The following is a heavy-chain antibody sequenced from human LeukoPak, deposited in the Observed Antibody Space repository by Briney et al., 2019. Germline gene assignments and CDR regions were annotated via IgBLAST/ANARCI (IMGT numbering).Heavy chain of an antibody. J-gene: IGHJ5*02. CDR2: IGSSSSYI. CDR1: GFTFSSYS. CDR3: ARDLAAAGTEYNWFDP. Sequence: GGSLRLSCAASGFTFSSYSMNWVRQAPGKGLEWVSSIGSSSSYIYYADSVKGRFTISRDNAKNSLYLQMNSLRAEDTAVYYCARDLAAAGTEYNWFDPWGQGTLVTVSS. V-gene: IGHV3-21*01. D-gene: IGHD6-13*01.